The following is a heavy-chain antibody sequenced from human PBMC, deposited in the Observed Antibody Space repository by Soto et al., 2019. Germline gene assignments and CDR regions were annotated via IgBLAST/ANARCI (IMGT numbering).Heavy chain of an antibody. Sequence: SETLSLTCAVSGGSISSGGYPWSWIRQPPGKGLEWIGYIYHSGSTNYNPSLKSRVTISVDTSKNQFSLKLSSVTAADTAVYYCARDPGSGSYYGWFDPWGQGTLVNVSS. J-gene: IGHJ5*02. CDR3: ARDPGSGSYYGWFDP. V-gene: IGHV4-30-2*01. CDR1: GGSISSGGYP. CDR2: IYHSGST. D-gene: IGHD3-10*01.